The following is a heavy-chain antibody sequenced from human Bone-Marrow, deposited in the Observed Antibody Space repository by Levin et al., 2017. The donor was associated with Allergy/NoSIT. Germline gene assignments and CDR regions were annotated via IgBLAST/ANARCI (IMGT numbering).Heavy chain of an antibody. D-gene: IGHD3-22*01. CDR1: GGAISSAY. V-gene: IGHV4-59*01. CDR2: IYYSGST. CDR3: ARLQDYTSGYGAQFFDV. J-gene: IGHJ3*01. Sequence: SQTLSLTCTVSGGAISSAYWSWIRQTPGKGLEWLGFIYYSGSTMYNPSLRSPITISLDTSRNQFSLTLKSVTAADTAVYYCARLQDYTSGYGAQFFDVWGQGTMVTVSS.